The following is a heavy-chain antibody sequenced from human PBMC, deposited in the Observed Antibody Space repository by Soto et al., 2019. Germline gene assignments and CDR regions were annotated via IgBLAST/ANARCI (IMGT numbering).Heavy chain of an antibody. D-gene: IGHD2-15*01. V-gene: IGHV1-69*01. CDR1: GGSFSSNT. CDR3: ARDVLLVVVSATRAAGGLDP. CDR2: IIPIFGTS. J-gene: IGHJ5*02. Sequence: QLQLVQSGAEVKKPGSSVNVSCKTSGGSFSSNTITWVRQAPGQGLEGMGGIIPIFGTSNYAQKIQGRVTITADESTNTVYMERSRLRYEDTAVYYCARDVLLVVVSATRAAGGLDPWCQGTLVTVSS.